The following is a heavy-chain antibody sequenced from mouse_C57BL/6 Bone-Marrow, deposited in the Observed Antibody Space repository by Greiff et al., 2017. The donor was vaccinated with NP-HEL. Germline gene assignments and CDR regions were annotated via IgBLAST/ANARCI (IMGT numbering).Heavy chain of an antibody. CDR2: IDPSDSST. J-gene: IGHJ1*03. D-gene: IGHD3-1*01. CDR1: GSTFTSYW. V-gene: IGHV1-59*01. Sequence: QVQLQQPGAELVRPGTSVNFSCRASGSTFTSYWLNWVSQGPGQGLGGIGVIDPSDSSTNYNQKFKGKATLTVDTSAITAYMQLSSLTSEDSAVYYCARPGAWYWYFDVWGTGTTVTVSS. CDR3: ARPGAWYWYFDV.